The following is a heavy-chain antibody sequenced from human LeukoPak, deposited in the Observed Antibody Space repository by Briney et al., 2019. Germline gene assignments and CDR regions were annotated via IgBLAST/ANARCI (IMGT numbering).Heavy chain of an antibody. J-gene: IGHJ4*02. CDR2: ISGSGGST. D-gene: IGHD1-26*01. Sequence: GGTLRLSCAASGFTFSSYGMSWVRQAPGKGLEWVSAISGSGGSTYYADSVKGRFTISRDNSKNTLYLQMNSLRAEDTAVYYCAKDESSYYSYWGQGTLVTVSS. CDR1: GFTFSSYG. CDR3: AKDESSYYSY. V-gene: IGHV3-23*01.